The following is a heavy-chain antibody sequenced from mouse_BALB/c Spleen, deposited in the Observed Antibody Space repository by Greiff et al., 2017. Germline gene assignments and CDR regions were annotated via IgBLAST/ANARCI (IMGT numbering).Heavy chain of an antibody. J-gene: IGHJ3*01. D-gene: IGHD1-2*01. Sequence: QVQLQQSGAELVKPGASVKLSCKASGYTFTSYWMHWVKQRPGQGLEWIGEIDPSDSYTNYNQKFKGKATLTVDKSSSTAYMQLSSLTSEDSAVYYCARGELLRLRCAYWGQGTLVTVSA. CDR2: IDPSDSYT. CDR3: ARGELLRLRCAY. CDR1: GYTFTSYW. V-gene: IGHV1-69*02.